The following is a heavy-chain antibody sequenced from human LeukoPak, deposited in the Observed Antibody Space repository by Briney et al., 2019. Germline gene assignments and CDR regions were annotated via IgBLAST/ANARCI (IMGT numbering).Heavy chain of an antibody. J-gene: IGHJ5*02. Sequence: GESLKISCRASGYSFSNYWIAWVRQMPGKGLEWMGILYPGDSDTRYSPSFQGQVTISADKSINTSYLQWSSLKASDTAIYCCAKGRQQLASLTWFDPWGQGTLVTVSS. V-gene: IGHV5-51*01. CDR3: AKGRQQLASLTWFDP. CDR2: LYPGDSDT. CDR1: GYSFSNYW. D-gene: IGHD6-13*01.